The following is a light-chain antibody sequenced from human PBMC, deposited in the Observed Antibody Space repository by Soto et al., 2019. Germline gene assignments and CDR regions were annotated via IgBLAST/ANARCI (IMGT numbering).Light chain of an antibody. CDR1: QSVRSN. V-gene: IGKV3-15*01. J-gene: IGKJ1*01. CDR2: GSF. CDR3: QQYDIWPWT. Sequence: EIVMTQSPGTLSVSPGEGATLSCRASQSVRSNLAWYQQKPGQAPRLLIFGSFTRAHGVPSGFSGSGSGTEFTLTISSLQSEDFALYYCQQYDIWPWTFGQGTKVDIK.